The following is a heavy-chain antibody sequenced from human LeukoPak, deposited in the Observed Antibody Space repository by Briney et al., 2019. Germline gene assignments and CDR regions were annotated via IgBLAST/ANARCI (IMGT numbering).Heavy chain of an antibody. CDR2: INSGSTTI. J-gene: IGHJ3*02. V-gene: IGHV3-48*04. CDR1: GFTFSSDV. D-gene: IGHD6-13*01. CDR3: ARGGYTYDRAFDI. Sequence: PGGSLRLSCAASGFTFSSDVMNWVRQAPGKGLEWVSYINSGSTTIYYADSVKGRFTISRDNAKNSLYLQMNSLRAEDTAVYYCARGGYTYDRAFDIWGQGTMVTVSS.